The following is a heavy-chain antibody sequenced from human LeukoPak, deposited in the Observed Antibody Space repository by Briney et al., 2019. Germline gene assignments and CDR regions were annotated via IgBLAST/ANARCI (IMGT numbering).Heavy chain of an antibody. CDR3: ARDGSGLAVRGWFDF. CDR1: GFTFNKYG. Sequence: PGGSLRLSCVASGFTFNKYGVHWARQAQGKGLEGVAVIWYDGRNEYYADSVKGRLAISRDNDKNTVNLQMNSLRAEDTAVYYCARDGSGLAVRGWFDFWGQGTLVTVSS. CDR2: IWYDGRNE. J-gene: IGHJ5*01. D-gene: IGHD3-10*01. V-gene: IGHV3-33*01.